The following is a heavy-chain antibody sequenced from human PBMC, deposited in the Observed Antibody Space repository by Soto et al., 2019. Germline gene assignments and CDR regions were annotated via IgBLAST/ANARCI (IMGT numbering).Heavy chain of an antibody. D-gene: IGHD6-13*01. Sequence: QVQLVESGGGVVQPGRSLRLSCAASGFTFSSYGMHWVRQAPGKGLEWVAVISYDGSNKYYADSVKGLFTISRDNSKNLRYLQMNSLRAGDRAVYYCEKDHFDVRAAAEGPHFDYWGRGTLVSVSS. CDR1: GFTFSSYG. CDR2: ISYDGSNK. J-gene: IGHJ4*02. CDR3: EKDHFDVRAAAEGPHFDY. V-gene: IGHV3-30*18.